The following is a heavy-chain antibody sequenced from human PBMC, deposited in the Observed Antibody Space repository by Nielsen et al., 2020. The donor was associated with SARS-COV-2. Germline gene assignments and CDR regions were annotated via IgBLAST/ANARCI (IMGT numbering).Heavy chain of an antibody. D-gene: IGHD1-26*01. CDR2: IYYSGST. Sequence: SETLSLTCTVSGGSISSGGYYWSWIRQHPGKGLEWIGYIYYSGSTYYNPSLKSRVTISVDTSKNQFSLKLSSVTAADTAVYYCQTGGYFGYFDYWGRGALVTVSS. V-gene: IGHV4-31*03. CDR1: GGSISSGGYY. CDR3: QTGGYFGYFDY. J-gene: IGHJ4*02.